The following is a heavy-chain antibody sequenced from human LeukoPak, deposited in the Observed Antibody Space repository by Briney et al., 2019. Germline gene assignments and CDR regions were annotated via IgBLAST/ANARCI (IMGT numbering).Heavy chain of an antibody. Sequence: SETLSLTCTVSGGSISSYYWSWIRQPPGKGLEWIGYIYYSGSTNYKSSLKSRVTISVDTSKNQFSLKLSSVTAADTAVYYCARGDARGYSYGHFHFDHWGHGTLVTVSS. CDR3: ARGDARGYSYGHFHFDH. CDR2: IYYSGST. D-gene: IGHD5-18*01. CDR1: GGSISSYY. V-gene: IGHV4-59*01. J-gene: IGHJ4*01.